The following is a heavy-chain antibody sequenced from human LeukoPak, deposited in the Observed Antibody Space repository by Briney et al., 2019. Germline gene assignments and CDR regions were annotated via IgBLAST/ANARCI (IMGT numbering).Heavy chain of an antibody. D-gene: IGHD3-10*01. CDR1: GFTFTTYT. CDR2: ISSSSSYI. Sequence: GGSLRLSCAASGFTFTTYTMHWVRQAPGKGLEWVSSISSSSSYIYYADSVKGRFTISRDNAKNSLYLQMNSLRAEDTAVYYCARKAMVRVNWFDPWGQGTLVTVSS. J-gene: IGHJ5*02. V-gene: IGHV3-21*01. CDR3: ARKAMVRVNWFDP.